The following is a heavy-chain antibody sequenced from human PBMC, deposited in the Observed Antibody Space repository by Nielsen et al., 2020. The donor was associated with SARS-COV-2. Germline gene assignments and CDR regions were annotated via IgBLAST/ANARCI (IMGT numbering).Heavy chain of an antibody. CDR3: ASTAPGRGSFASFGADY. CDR1: GYTFTSYA. CDR2: IIPIFGTA. Sequence: SVKVSCKASGYTFTSYAISWVRQAPGQGLEWMGGIIPIFGTANYAQKFQGRVTITADESTSTAYMELSSLRSEDTAVYYCASTAPGRGSFASFGADYWGQGTLVTVSS. D-gene: IGHD3-10*01. V-gene: IGHV1-69*13. J-gene: IGHJ4*02.